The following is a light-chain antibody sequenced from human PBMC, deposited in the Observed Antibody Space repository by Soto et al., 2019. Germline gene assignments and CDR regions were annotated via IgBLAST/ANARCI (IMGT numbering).Light chain of an antibody. CDR3: QQRSNWPFT. CDR2: DAS. J-gene: IGKJ3*01. CDR1: QNILYSSNNKNY. Sequence: DIVMTQSPDSLAVSLGERATITCKSSQNILYSSNNKNYLVWYQQKPGQAPRLLIYDASNRATGIPARFSGSGSRTDFTLTISSLEPEDFAVYYCQQRSNWPFTFGPGTKVDIK. V-gene: IGKV4-1*01.